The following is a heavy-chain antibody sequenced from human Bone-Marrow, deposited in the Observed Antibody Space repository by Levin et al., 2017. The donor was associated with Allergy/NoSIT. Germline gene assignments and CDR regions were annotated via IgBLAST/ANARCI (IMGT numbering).Heavy chain of an antibody. Sequence: SCAASGFTFSSFAMNWVRQAPGKALEWVSSISGSGTGTHYADSVKGRFTISRDNSKNTLFLHLNSLRAEDTAVYYCAKSYSTSSEFDYWGQGTLATVSS. J-gene: IGHJ4*02. D-gene: IGHD6-6*01. CDR3: AKSYSTSSEFDY. CDR1: GFTFSSFA. V-gene: IGHV3-23*01. CDR2: ISGSGTGT.